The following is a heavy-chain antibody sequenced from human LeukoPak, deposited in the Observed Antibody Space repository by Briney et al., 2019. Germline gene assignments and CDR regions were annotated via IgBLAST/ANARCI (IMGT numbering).Heavy chain of an antibody. CDR3: ASGGVAYCSGANCYTDG. CDR1: GASIITYY. D-gene: IGHD2-15*01. V-gene: IGHV4-59*12. J-gene: IGHJ4*02. Sequence: SETRSLTGTGSGASIITYYWSWIRQPPGKGLEWIGFINYSGTIDYNPSLKSRLTMSVDTSINQFSLKLSSVTAADTAVYYCASGGVAYCSGANCYTDGWGQGTLVTVSS. CDR2: INYSGTI.